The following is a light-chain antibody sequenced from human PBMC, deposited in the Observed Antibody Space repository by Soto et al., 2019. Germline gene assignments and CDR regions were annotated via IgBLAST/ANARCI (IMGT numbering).Light chain of an antibody. CDR2: DGS. V-gene: IGKV3-11*01. Sequence: EIVLTQSPDTLSLSPGERATLSCRASQSIKTYLAWYQQKPGQVPRLLIYDGSTRTTGIPARFSGSGSGTDFTLTISSLEPEDFAVYYCQQRSNWPLTFGGGIKVEIK. CDR3: QQRSNWPLT. J-gene: IGKJ4*01. CDR1: QSIKTY.